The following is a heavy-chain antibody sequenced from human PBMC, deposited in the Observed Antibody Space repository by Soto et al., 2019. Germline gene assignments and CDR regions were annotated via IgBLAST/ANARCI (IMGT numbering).Heavy chain of an antibody. CDR1: GGSISSYY. CDR2: IYYSGST. D-gene: IGHD6-13*01. J-gene: IGHJ6*03. V-gene: IGHV4-59*01. Sequence: SETLSLTCTVSGGSISSYYWSWIRQPPGKGLEWIGYIYYSGSTNYNPSLKSRVTISVDTSKNQFSLKLSSVTAADTAVYYCARAAYSSSWYPHYYYYYYMDVWGKGTTVTVSS. CDR3: ARAAYSSSWYPHYYYYYYMDV.